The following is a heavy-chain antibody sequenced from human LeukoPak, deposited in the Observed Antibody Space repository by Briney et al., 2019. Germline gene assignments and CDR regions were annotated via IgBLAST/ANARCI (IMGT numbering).Heavy chain of an antibody. J-gene: IGHJ4*02. Sequence: SQTLSLTCTVSGGSISSGGYYWSWIRQHPGKGLEWIGYIYYSGSTYYNPSLKSRVTISVDTSKNQFSLKMRDVTAADTAVYFCATADWESFYFDSWGQGVLVAVSS. CDR1: GGSISSGGYY. CDR3: ATADWESFYFDS. V-gene: IGHV4-31*03. D-gene: IGHD1-26*01. CDR2: IYYSGST.